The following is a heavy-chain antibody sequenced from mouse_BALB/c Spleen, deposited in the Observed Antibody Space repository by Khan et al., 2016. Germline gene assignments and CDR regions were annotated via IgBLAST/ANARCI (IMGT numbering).Heavy chain of an antibody. D-gene: IGHD6-1*01. J-gene: IGHJ3*01. V-gene: IGHV1-20*02. Sequence: VQLQQSGPELVKPGASVKISCKASGYSFTGFFMNWVMQNHGKSLEWIGRINPYNGDTFYNQKFKGKATLTVDKSSSTAHMELRSLASEDSAVYYCARRGPTGAWFAYWGQGTLGTVSA. CDR1: GYSFTGFF. CDR2: INPYNGDT. CDR3: ARRGPTGAWFAY.